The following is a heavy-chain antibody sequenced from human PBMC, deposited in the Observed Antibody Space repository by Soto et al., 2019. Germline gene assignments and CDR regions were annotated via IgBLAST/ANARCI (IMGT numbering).Heavy chain of an antibody. CDR3: ARDTDDFLSGYYGREDGMDV. Sequence: QVQLVESGGGLVKPGGSLRLSCAASGFTFSDYYMSWIRQAPGKGLEWVSYISSSGSTIYYADSVKGRFTISRDNAKNAVYLQMNSLRAEDTAVYYCARDTDDFLSGYYGREDGMDVWGQGTTVTVSS. D-gene: IGHD3-3*01. CDR2: ISSSGSTI. CDR1: GFTFSDYY. V-gene: IGHV3-11*01. J-gene: IGHJ6*02.